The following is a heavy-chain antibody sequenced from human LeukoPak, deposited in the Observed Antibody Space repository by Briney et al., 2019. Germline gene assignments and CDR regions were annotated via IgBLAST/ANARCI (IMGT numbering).Heavy chain of an antibody. Sequence: GGSLRLSCAASGFTFRSYAMSWVRQAPGKGLEWVSGMSGSGGSTYYAGSVKGRFTISRDNSKNTLYLQMNSLRAEDTAVYYCARRAGAYSHPYDYWGQGTLVTVSS. J-gene: IGHJ4*02. CDR1: GFTFRSYA. CDR3: ARRAGAYSHPYDY. V-gene: IGHV3-23*01. CDR2: MSGSGGST. D-gene: IGHD4/OR15-4a*01.